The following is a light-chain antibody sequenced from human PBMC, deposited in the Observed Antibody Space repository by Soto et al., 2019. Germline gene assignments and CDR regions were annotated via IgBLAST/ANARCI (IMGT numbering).Light chain of an antibody. V-gene: IGKV3-15*01. Sequence: EIAMTQSPATLSVSPGERATLSCRASQSVNSNLAWYQQKPGQAPRLLIYGASTRATGIPARFSGSGSGTKFTVTISSLQSEDFAVYYCQQYNNWPLTFGGGTKVEIK. CDR3: QQYNNWPLT. CDR1: QSVNSN. CDR2: GAS. J-gene: IGKJ4*01.